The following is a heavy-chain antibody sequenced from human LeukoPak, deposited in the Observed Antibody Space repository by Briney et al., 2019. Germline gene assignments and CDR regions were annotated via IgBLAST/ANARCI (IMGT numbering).Heavy chain of an antibody. V-gene: IGHV1-69*06. CDR3: ARAMASRFDP. J-gene: IGHJ5*02. CDR2: IIPIFGTT. CDR1: GGTFSSYT. Sequence: SVKVSCKASGGTFSSYTISWVRQAPGQGLQWMGGIIPIFGTTNYAQKFQGRVTITADKSTSTAYMELSSLRSEDTAVYYCARAMASRFDPWGQGTLVTVSS. D-gene: IGHD3-10*01.